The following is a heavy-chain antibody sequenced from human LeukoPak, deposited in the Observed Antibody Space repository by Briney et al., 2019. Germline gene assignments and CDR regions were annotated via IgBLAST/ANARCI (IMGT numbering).Heavy chain of an antibody. CDR2: MYYHGYT. V-gene: IGHV4-59*01. Sequence: PSETLSLTCTVSGGSSGAIRSYYWTWVRHPPGKGLEWIGHMYYHGYTHYNPSLKSRVTISIDTSKNQFSLKLSSVTAADAAVYFCARDPTTVTKGLDIWGQGTMVTVSS. CDR3: ARDPTTVTKGLDI. J-gene: IGHJ3*02. D-gene: IGHD4-17*01. CDR1: GGSSGAIRSYY.